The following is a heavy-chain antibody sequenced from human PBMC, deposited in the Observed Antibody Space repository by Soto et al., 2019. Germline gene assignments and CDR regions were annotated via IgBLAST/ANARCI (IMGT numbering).Heavy chain of an antibody. D-gene: IGHD3-3*01. CDR1: GGPLSDYY. J-gene: IGHJ6*03. Sequence: SETLSLTCSFSGGPLSDYYWSWVRQPPRKGLDWIGYVYSSGSTNYNSSLESRATISVDSSTNQFSLKLSSVTAADTAIYYCARLKRITIYEVVSAEFYMDVWGKGTTVTVSS. CDR3: ARLKRITIYEVVSAEFYMDV. V-gene: IGHV4-59*08. CDR2: VYSSGST.